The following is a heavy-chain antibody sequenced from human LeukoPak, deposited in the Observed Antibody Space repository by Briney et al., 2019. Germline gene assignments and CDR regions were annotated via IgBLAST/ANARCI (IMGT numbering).Heavy chain of an antibody. CDR1: GFTFSSYA. CDR3: ARERGTGIGIYPLEY. V-gene: IGHV3-30-3*01. CDR2: TSGDGNNK. D-gene: IGHD1-14*01. Sequence: GRSLRLSCAASGFTFSSYAIHWVRQAPGKGLEWVAVTSGDGNNKKYADSVKGRFTISRDNAKNSLYLQMNSLRTEDTAVYYCARERGTGIGIYPLEYWGQGTLVTLSS. J-gene: IGHJ4*02.